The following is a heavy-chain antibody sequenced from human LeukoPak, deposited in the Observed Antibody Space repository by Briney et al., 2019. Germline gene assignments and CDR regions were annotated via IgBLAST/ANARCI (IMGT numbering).Heavy chain of an antibody. CDR1: GFTFSDSY. D-gene: IGHD2-2*01. CDR2: ISSYSTYT. CDR3: ARIEGVPTVIN. J-gene: IGHJ4*02. V-gene: IGHV3-11*03. Sequence: PGGSLRLSCAASGFTFSDSYMSWIRQAPGKGLEWISYISSYSTYTTYADSVKGRFTVPRDNAKSALYLQMNSLRVEDTAIYYCARIEGVPTVINWGQGTLVTVSS.